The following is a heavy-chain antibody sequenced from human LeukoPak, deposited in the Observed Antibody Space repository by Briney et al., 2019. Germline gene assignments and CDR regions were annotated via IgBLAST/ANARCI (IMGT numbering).Heavy chain of an antibody. V-gene: IGHV5-51*01. CDR2: IYPGDSDT. Sequence: GESLKISCKASGYSFTSYWIGWVRQMPGKGLEWMGIIYPGDSDTRFSPSFQGQVTISADKSISTAYLQWSGLKASDTAMYYCARQGYSSSSRFDNWGQGTLVTVSP. CDR3: ARQGYSSSSRFDN. J-gene: IGHJ4*02. CDR1: GYSFTSYW. D-gene: IGHD6-6*01.